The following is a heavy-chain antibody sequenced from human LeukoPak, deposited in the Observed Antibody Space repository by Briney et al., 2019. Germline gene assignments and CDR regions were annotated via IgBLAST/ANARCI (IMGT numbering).Heavy chain of an antibody. CDR1: GGSISSYY. CDR3: ARPADDSSGNYYGYFDL. J-gene: IGHJ2*01. Sequence: PSETLSLTCTVSGGSISSYYWSWIRQPPGKGMEWIGYICYSGSTNYNPSLKSRVTISVDTSKNQFSLKLSSVTAADTAVYYCARPADDSSGNYYGYFDLWGRGTLVTVSS. D-gene: IGHD3-22*01. CDR2: ICYSGST. V-gene: IGHV4-59*01.